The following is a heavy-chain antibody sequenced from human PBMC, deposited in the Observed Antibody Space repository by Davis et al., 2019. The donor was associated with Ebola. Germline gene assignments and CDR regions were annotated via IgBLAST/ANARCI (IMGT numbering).Heavy chain of an antibody. CDR3: ARSMITFGGVIN. Sequence: MPSETLSLTCTVSGGPISSYYWSWIRQPQGKGLEWIGSNYYSGSTNYNPSPKSRVTISVDKSKNQFSLKLSSVTAADTAVYYCARSMITFGGVINWGQGTLVTVSS. V-gene: IGHV4-59*12. CDR2: NYYSGST. J-gene: IGHJ4*02. CDR1: GGPISSYY. D-gene: IGHD3-16*01.